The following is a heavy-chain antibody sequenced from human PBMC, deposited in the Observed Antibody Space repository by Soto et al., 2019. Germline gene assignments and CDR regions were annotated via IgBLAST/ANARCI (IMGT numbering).Heavy chain of an antibody. D-gene: IGHD3-9*01. Sequence: PGGSLRLSCAASGFTFNSYAMNWVRQAPGKGLEWVSSISGGGGGTYYADSVKGRLTISRDNSKNTLYLQINSLRAEDTALYYCAKGSHYDILTAYHAFDYWGPGTLVTVSS. J-gene: IGHJ4*02. V-gene: IGHV3-23*01. CDR2: ISGGGGGT. CDR1: GFTFNSYA. CDR3: AKGSHYDILTAYHAFDY.